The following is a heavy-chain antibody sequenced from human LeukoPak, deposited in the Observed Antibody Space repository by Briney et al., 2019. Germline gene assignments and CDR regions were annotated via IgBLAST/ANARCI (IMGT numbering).Heavy chain of an antibody. V-gene: IGHV3-23*01. Sequence: GGSLRLSCAASGFTFSTYAMSWVRQAPGKGLEWVSTIGGSGGSTYYADSVKGRFTISRDNSKNTLYLQMYSLRTEDTAVYFCAKVRVLWEIVVLPPAPDSDYWGQGTLVTVSS. CDR3: AKVRVLWEIVVLPPAPDSDY. J-gene: IGHJ4*02. CDR1: GFTFSTYA. D-gene: IGHD2-2*01. CDR2: IGGSGGST.